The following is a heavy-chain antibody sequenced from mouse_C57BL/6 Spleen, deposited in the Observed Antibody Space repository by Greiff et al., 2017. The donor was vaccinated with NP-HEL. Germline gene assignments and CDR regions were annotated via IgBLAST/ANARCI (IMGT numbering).Heavy chain of an antibody. CDR2: IYPGDGDT. CDR3: ARGGDYYYGSSPFAY. D-gene: IGHD1-1*01. J-gene: IGHJ3*01. V-gene: IGHV1-82*01. Sequence: VQLQQSGPELVKPGASVKISCKASGYAFSSSWMNWVKQRPGKGLEWIGRIYPGDGDTNYNGKFKGKATLTADKSSSTAYMQLSSLTSEDSAVYFCARGGDYYYGSSPFAYWGQGTLVTVSA. CDR1: GYAFSSSW.